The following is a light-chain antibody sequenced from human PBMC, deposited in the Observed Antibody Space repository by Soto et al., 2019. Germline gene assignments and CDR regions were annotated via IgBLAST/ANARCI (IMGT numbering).Light chain of an antibody. CDR1: NSKPGAGYD. V-gene: IGLV1-40*01. CDR2: GNR. CDR3: QAYDYSLTASV. Sequence: HSSQTQRHSESGASEQTVSLNWPQTNSKPGAGYDVHWYQQLPGAAAKLVIFGNRNRPSGVPERFSGSKSGTSASLAITGLQAEDEADYYCQAYDYSLTASVFGGGTQLTVL. J-gene: IGLJ3*02.